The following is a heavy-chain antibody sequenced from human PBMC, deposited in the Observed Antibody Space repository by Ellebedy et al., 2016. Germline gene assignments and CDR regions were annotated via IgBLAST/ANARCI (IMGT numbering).Heavy chain of an antibody. CDR1: GYTFTGYY. D-gene: IGHD2-15*01. CDR3: ARSKREYCSGGSCYGGGDY. CDR2: INAGNGNT. J-gene: IGHJ4*02. Sequence: ASVKVSCKASGYTFTGYYMHWVRQAPGQRLEWMGWINAGNGNTKYSQKFQGRVTITRDTSASTAYMELSSLRSEDTAVYYCARSKREYCSGGSCYGGGDYWGQGTLVTVSS. V-gene: IGHV1-3*01.